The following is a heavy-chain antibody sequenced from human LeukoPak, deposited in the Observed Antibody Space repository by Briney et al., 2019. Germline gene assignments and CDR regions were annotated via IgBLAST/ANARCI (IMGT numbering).Heavy chain of an antibody. CDR2: IHYRGST. CDR3: ARGYSYGSTAEYFQH. Sequence: PSETLSLTCTVSGGSISSSYWNWIRQPPGRGLEWIGDIHYRGSTNYNPSLKSRVTISVDTSKNQFSLKLSSVTAADTAVYYCARGYSYGSTAEYFQHWGQGTLVTVSS. J-gene: IGHJ1*01. CDR1: GGSISSSY. V-gene: IGHV4-59*12. D-gene: IGHD5-18*01.